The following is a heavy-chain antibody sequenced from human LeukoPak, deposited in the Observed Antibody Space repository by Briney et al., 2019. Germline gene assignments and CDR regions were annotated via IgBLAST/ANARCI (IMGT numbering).Heavy chain of an antibody. CDR1: GYTFTSYY. D-gene: IGHD5-24*01. J-gene: IGHJ5*02. CDR2: INPSGGST. Sequence: ASVKVSCKASGYTFTSYYMHWVRQAPGQGLEWMGIINPSGGSTSYAQKFQGRVTMTRDMSTSTVYMELSSLRSEDTAVYYCARASGYNSWDNWFDPWGQGTLVTVSS. CDR3: ARASGYNSWDNWFDP. V-gene: IGHV1-46*01.